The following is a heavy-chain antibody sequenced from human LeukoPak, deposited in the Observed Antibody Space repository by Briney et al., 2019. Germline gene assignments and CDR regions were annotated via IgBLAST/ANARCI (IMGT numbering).Heavy chain of an antibody. V-gene: IGHV4-4*07. D-gene: IGHD3-3*01. Sequence: SETLSLTCAVSGGSISSYYWSWIRQPAGKGLEWIGRIYTSGSTNYNPSLKSRVTMSVDTSKNQFSLKLSSVTAAGTAVYYCARLTYDFWSGSGYYFDYWGQGTLVTVSS. CDR2: IYTSGST. CDR1: GGSISSYY. J-gene: IGHJ4*02. CDR3: ARLTYDFWSGSGYYFDY.